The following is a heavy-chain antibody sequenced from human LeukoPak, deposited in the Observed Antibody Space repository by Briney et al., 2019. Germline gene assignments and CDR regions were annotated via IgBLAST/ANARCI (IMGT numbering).Heavy chain of an antibody. CDR2: ISWNSGSI. Sequence: GGSLRLSCAASGFSFSSYAMSWVRQAPGKGLEWVSVISWNSGSIDYADSVKGRFTISRDNAKNSLYLQMNSLRAEDTALYYCAKDTDYQGIDYWGQGTLVTVSS. D-gene: IGHD4-11*01. J-gene: IGHJ4*02. CDR1: GFSFSSYA. V-gene: IGHV3-9*01. CDR3: AKDTDYQGIDY.